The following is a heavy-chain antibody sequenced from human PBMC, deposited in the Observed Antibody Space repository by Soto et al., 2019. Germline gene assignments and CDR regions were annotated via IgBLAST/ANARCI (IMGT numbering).Heavy chain of an antibody. CDR2: ISWNSGNI. Sequence: GGSLRLSCAASGFTFDDYAMYWVRQGLGKGLEWVSSISWNSGNIGYADSVKGRFTTSRDNAENSLYLQMNSLRPEDTALYYCVRSKGGYSYGTPFDYWGQGTLVTVSS. V-gene: IGHV3-9*01. D-gene: IGHD5-18*01. J-gene: IGHJ4*02. CDR1: GFTFDDYA. CDR3: VRSKGGYSYGTPFDY.